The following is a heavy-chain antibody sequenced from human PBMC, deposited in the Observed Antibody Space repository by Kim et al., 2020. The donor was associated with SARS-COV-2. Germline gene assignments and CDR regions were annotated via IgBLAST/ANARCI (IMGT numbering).Heavy chain of an antibody. CDR1: GFTFSNAW. V-gene: IGHV3-15*01. CDR2: IKSKTDGGTT. Sequence: GGSLRLSCAASGFTFSNAWMSWVRQAPGKGLEWVGRIKSKTDGGTTDYAAPVKGRFTISRDDSKNTLYLQMNSLKTEDTAVYYCTTDAGPVTTVTSWVYYYYGMDVWGQGTTVTVSS. J-gene: IGHJ6*02. CDR3: TTDAGPVTTVTSWVYYYYGMDV. D-gene: IGHD4-17*01.